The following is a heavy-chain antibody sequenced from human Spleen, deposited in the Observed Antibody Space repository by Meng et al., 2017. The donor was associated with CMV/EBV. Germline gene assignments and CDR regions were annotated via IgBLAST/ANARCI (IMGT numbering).Heavy chain of an antibody. D-gene: IGHD2/OR15-2a*01. J-gene: IGHJ6*02. CDR1: GFTFSSYG. CDR3: AKGGNSEYGMDV. Sequence: GESLKISCAASGFTFSSYGMHWVRQAPGKGLEWVAVIWCDGSNKYYADSVKGRFTISRDNSKNTVYVQMNSLRVEDTAVYYCAKGGNSEYGMDVWGQGTTVTVSS. V-gene: IGHV3-33*06. CDR2: IWCDGSNK.